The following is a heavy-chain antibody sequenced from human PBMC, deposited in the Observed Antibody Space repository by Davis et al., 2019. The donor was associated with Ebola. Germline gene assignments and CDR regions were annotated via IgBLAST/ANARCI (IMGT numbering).Heavy chain of an antibody. CDR3: ARHRHSPDYSGYLSQPFDY. J-gene: IGHJ4*02. Sequence: GESLKISCKGSGYSFTSYWIGWLRQMPGKGLEWLGFIYPGDSDTRYSPSFQGQVTISADNSSSTAYLHWRSLKASDTAMYYCARHRHSPDYSGYLSQPFDYWGQGALVTVSS. CDR2: IYPGDSDT. V-gene: IGHV5-51*01. D-gene: IGHD5-12*01. CDR1: GYSFTSYW.